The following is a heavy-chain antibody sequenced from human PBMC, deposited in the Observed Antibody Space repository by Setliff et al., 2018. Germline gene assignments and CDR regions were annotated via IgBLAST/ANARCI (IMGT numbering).Heavy chain of an antibody. V-gene: IGHV4-61*02. CDR1: GGSMSSGPNY. CDR3: ARDPGFRSGTWALDN. J-gene: IGHJ4*02. Sequence: SETLSLTCTVSGGSMSSGPNYWSWIRQPAGRGLEWVGRVYSSVYSSGITSYNPSLKSRVTISMDTSKNQFSLGLTSVTAADTAVYYCARDPGFRSGTWALDNWGQGTLVTVSS. CDR2: VYSSVYSSGIT. D-gene: IGHD3-16*01.